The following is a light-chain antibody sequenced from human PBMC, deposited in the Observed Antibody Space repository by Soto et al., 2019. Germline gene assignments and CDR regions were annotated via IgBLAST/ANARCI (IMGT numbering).Light chain of an antibody. J-gene: IGLJ3*02. V-gene: IGLV2-14*01. CDR1: NSDIGAYDF. Sequence: QSVLTQPASVSGSPGQSITISCAGTNSDIGAYDFVSWFQQHPGSSPRLIIYEVSDRPSGVSSRFSGSKSGNTASLTISGLQAGDEADYYRSSKTTTRTLVFGGGTKLTVL. CDR2: EVS. CDR3: SSKTTTRTLV.